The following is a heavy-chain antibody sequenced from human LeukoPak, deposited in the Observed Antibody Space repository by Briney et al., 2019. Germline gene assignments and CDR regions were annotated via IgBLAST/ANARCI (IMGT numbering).Heavy chain of an antibody. V-gene: IGHV3-23*01. CDR1: GFTFSSYA. CDR3: AELGITMVGGV. Sequence: GGSLRLSCAASGFTFSSYAMSWVRQAPGKGLEWVSAISGSGGSTYYADSVKGRFTISRDNAKNSLYLQMNSLRAEDTAVYYCAELGITMVGGVWGKGTTVTISS. CDR2: ISGSGGST. J-gene: IGHJ6*04. D-gene: IGHD3-10*02.